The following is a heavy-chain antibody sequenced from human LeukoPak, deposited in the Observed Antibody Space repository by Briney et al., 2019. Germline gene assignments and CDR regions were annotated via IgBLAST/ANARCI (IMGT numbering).Heavy chain of an antibody. CDR3: ARGEMTTVTTFDY. CDR2: IYHSGST. Sequence: PSETLSLTCAVSGGSISSGGYSWSWIRQPPGKGLERIGYIYHSGSTYYNPSLKSRVTISVDRSKNQFSLELSSVTAADTAVYYCARGEMTTVTTFDYWGQGTLVTVSS. J-gene: IGHJ4*02. D-gene: IGHD4-17*01. CDR1: GGSISSGGYS. V-gene: IGHV4-30-2*01.